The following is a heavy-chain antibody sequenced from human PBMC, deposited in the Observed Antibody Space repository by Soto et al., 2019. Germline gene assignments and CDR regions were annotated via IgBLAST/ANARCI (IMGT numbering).Heavy chain of an antibody. Sequence: AAVKVSCKTSGYTCTNYDISWVRQAPGQGLEWMGWISAYNGDTEYAQNFQDRVTMTTDTSTSTAYMELRSLTPDDTAVYYCARDRSSSSHWGQGTLVTSPQ. V-gene: IGHV1-18*01. CDR3: ARDRSSSSH. CDR2: ISAYNGDT. J-gene: IGHJ4*02. CDR1: GYTCTNYD. D-gene: IGHD6-6*01.